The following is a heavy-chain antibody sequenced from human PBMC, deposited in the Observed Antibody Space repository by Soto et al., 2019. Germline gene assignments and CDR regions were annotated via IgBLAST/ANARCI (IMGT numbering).Heavy chain of an antibody. J-gene: IGHJ6*02. CDR1: RFTFSSYA. Sequence: QVQLVESGGGVVQPGRSLRLSCAASRFTFSSYAMHWVRQAPGKGLEWVAVISYDGSNKYYADSVKGRFTISRDNSKNTLYLQMNSLRAEDTAVYYCARGDSSGYYYWRDYYYGMDVWGQGTTVTVSS. V-gene: IGHV3-30-3*01. CDR2: ISYDGSNK. CDR3: ARGDSSGYYYWRDYYYGMDV. D-gene: IGHD3-22*01.